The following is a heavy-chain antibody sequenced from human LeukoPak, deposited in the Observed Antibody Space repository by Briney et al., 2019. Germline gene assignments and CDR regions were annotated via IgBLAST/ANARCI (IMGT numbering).Heavy chain of an antibody. CDR1: GGSFSGYY. CDR2: INHSGST. J-gene: IGHJ6*02. Sequence: SETLSLTCAVYGGSFSGYYWSWIRQPPGKGLEWIGEINHSGSTNYNPSLKSRVTISVDTSKKQFSLKLSSVTAADTAVYYCARGPMLNYYGSGSYYSYYDYGMDVWGQGTTVTVSS. V-gene: IGHV4-34*01. CDR3: ARGPMLNYYGSGSYYSYYDYGMDV. D-gene: IGHD3-10*01.